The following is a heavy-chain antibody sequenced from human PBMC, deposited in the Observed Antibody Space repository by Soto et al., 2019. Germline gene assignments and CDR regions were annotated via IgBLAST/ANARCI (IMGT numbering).Heavy chain of an antibody. J-gene: IGHJ6*02. CDR1: GGSISSSNW. V-gene: IGHV4-4*02. Sequence: SETLSLTCAVSGGSISSSNWWSWVRQLPGKGLEWIGEIYHSGSTNYNPSLKSRVTISVDKSKNQLSLKLSSVTAADTAVYYCASGDGGSWYGMYYYYGMDVWGQGTTVTVAS. CDR2: IYHSGST. CDR3: ASGDGGSWYGMYYYYGMDV. D-gene: IGHD6-13*01.